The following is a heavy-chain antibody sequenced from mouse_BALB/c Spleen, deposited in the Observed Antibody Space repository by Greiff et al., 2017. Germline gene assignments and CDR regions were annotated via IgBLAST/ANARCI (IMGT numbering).Heavy chain of an antibody. J-gene: IGHJ3*01. V-gene: IGHV5-6-3*01. D-gene: IGHD3-3*01. Sequence: EVQLVESGGGLVQPGGSLKLSCAASGFTFSSYGMSWVRQTPDKRLELVATINSNGGSTYYPDSVKGRFTISRDNAKNTLYLQMSSLKSEDTAMYYCARDPGRFAYWGQGTLVTVSA. CDR3: ARDPGRFAY. CDR2: INSNGGST. CDR1: GFTFSSYG.